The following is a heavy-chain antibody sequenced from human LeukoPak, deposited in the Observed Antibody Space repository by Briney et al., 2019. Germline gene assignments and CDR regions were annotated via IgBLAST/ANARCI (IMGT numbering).Heavy chain of an antibody. V-gene: IGHV3-7*03. CDR1: GXTFSSYW. CDR2: IKQDGSEK. J-gene: IGHJ4*02. Sequence: XXXSGXTFSSYWMSWVRQAPGKGLEWVANIKQDGSEKYYVDSVKGRFTISRDNAKNSLYLQMNSLRAEDTAVYYCARYIVVVPAAMFDYWGQGTLVTVSS. CDR3: ARYIVVVPAAMFDY. D-gene: IGHD2-2*01.